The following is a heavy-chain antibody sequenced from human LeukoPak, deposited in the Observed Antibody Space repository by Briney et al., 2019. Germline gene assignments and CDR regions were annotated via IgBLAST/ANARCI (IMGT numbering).Heavy chain of an antibody. D-gene: IGHD1/OR15-1a*01. Sequence: GGSLRLSCATSGFTFSDSAMHWVRQAPGNGLEWVAVISYDGSNKKYADSVKGRFTISRDNSKKTLYLQMNSLRDEDTALYYCARVAVDWNTPFGYWGQGILVTVSS. CDR3: ARVAVDWNTPFGY. J-gene: IGHJ4*02. V-gene: IGHV3-30-3*01. CDR1: GFTFSDSA. CDR2: ISYDGSNK.